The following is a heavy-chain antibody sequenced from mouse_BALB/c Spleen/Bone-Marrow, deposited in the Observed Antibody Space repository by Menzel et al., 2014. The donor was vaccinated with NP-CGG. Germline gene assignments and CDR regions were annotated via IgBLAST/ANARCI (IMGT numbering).Heavy chain of an antibody. D-gene: IGHD1-1*01. Sequence: DVKLVESRGGLVKPGGSLKLSCAASGFAFSSYDMSWVRQTPEKRLEWVAYISSGGGSTYYADTVKGRFTISRDSAKNTLYLQMSSLKSEDTAMYYCARQILRGFGYWGQGTPVSVSA. J-gene: IGHJ3*02. V-gene: IGHV5-12-1*01. CDR3: ARQILRGFGY. CDR1: GFAFSSYD. CDR2: ISSGGGST.